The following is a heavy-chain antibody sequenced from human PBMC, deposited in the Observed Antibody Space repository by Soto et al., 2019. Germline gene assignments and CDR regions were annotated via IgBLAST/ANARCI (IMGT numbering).Heavy chain of an antibody. V-gene: IGHV3-21*01. Sequence: GGSLRLSCAASGFTFSSYSMNWVRQAPGKGLEWVSSISSSSSYIYYADSVKGRFTISRDNAKNSLYLQMNSLRAEDTAVYYCARDQGGSWSFDYWGQGTLVTVSS. CDR2: ISSSSSYI. CDR1: GFTFSSYS. J-gene: IGHJ4*02. D-gene: IGHD1-26*01. CDR3: ARDQGGSWSFDY.